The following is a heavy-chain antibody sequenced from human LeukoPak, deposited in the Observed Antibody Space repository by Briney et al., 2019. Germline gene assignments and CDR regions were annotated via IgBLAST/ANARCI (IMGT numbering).Heavy chain of an antibody. V-gene: IGHV1-3*01. J-gene: IGHJ4*02. Sequence: ASVKVSCKASGYTFTSYAMHRVRQAPGQRLEWMGWINAGNGNTKYSQKFQGRVTITRDTSASTAYMELSSLRSEDTAVYYCARDQCTNGLCYMGTFDYWGQGTLVTVSS. CDR2: INAGNGNT. CDR1: GYTFTSYA. CDR3: ARDQCTNGLCYMGTFDY. D-gene: IGHD2-8*01.